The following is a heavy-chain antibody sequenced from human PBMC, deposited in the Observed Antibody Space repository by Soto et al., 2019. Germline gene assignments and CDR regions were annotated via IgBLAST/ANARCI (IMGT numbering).Heavy chain of an antibody. J-gene: IGHJ6*03. Sequence: QVPLVQSGAEVRKPGSSVKVSCEASGGSFISYIFTWVRQAPGQGLEWMGRSIPIQGRADYALKFQDRVTITADRSTQTVYMELGSLRPEDTALYYCAKSLVFVDHAYMDVWGKGTTVTVSS. CDR3: AKSLVFVDHAYMDV. D-gene: IGHD2-21*01. V-gene: IGHV1-69*02. CDR1: GGSFISYI. CDR2: SIPIQGRA.